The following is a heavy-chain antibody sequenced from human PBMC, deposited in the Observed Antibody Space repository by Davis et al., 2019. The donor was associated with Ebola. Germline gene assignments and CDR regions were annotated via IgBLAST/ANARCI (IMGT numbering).Heavy chain of an antibody. CDR3: TRGWHFGGAGAYNYYGMDV. D-gene: IGHD3-10*01. J-gene: IGHJ6*02. V-gene: IGHV3-43*01. CDR2: ISWDGEST. CDR1: GFPFLDYT. Sequence: GESLKISCEASGFPFLDYTMQWVRQIPGKGLEWVSLISWDGESTDFADSVKGRFTISRDNSKNSLYLQMTNLRSEDTALYFCTRGWHFGGAGAYNYYGMDVWGQGTTVTVSS.